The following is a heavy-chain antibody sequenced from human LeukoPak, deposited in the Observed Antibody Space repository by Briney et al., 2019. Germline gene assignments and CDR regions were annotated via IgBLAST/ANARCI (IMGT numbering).Heavy chain of an antibody. CDR1: GYTFSSYG. Sequence: GSVKVSCKASGYTFSSYGISWVRQAPGQGLEWMGWISAYNGNINYIEKSQGRVTMTTDTSTSTAYMELRSLRSDDTAVYYCAREHGSGTYYNPVGFDYWGQGTLVTVSS. V-gene: IGHV1-18*04. CDR3: AREHGSGTYYNPVGFDY. D-gene: IGHD3-10*01. CDR2: ISAYNGNI. J-gene: IGHJ4*02.